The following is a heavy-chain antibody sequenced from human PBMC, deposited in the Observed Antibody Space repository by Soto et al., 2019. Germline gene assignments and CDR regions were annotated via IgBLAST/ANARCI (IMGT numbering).Heavy chain of an antibody. CDR3: AREGDVYFSVTRCFHYYGLDV. V-gene: IGHV3-33*05. CDR1: GFTFNSYG. CDR2: IEYNAKNR. Sequence: QVQLVESGGGVVQPGTSLRLSCTASGFTFNSYGIHWVRQAPGKGLEWLALIEYNAKNRFYADSVKGRFSISRDNSRDSVYLQVNGLRAEDTAVYYCAREGDVYFSVTRCFHYYGLDVWCQGTTVIVSS. D-gene: IGHD2-15*01. J-gene: IGHJ6*02.